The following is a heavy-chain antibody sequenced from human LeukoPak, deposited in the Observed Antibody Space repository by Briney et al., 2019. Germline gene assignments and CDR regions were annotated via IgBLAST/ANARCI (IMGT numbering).Heavy chain of an antibody. CDR1: GSTLSSYS. D-gene: IGHD6-19*01. J-gene: IGHJ4*02. Sequence: GGSLRLSCAAPGSTLSSYSMSWVRQAPGKGLEWVSYISPSGTTIYYADSVKGRFTISRDNAKNSLYLQMNSLTDEDTAVYYCARDRSGWFFDYWGQGTLVTVSS. V-gene: IGHV3-48*02. CDR2: ISPSGTTI. CDR3: ARDRSGWFFDY.